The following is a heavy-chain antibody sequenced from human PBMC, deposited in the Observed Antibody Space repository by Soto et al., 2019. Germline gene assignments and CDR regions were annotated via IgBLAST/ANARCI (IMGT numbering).Heavy chain of an antibody. J-gene: IGHJ4*02. CDR2: IWYDGSNK. Sequence: QVQMVESAGGVVQPGRSLRLSCAASGFTFSSYGMHWVRQAPGKGLEWVAVIWYDGSNKDYADSVKGRFTITRDNSKNTLYLQMNSLRAEDTAVYYCARGRYNWILDYWGQGTLVTVSS. V-gene: IGHV3-33*01. CDR1: GFTFSSYG. CDR3: ARGRYNWILDY. D-gene: IGHD1-20*01.